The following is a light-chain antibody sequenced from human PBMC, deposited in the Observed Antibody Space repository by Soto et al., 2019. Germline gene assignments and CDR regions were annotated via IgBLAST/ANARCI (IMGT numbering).Light chain of an antibody. CDR3: QQSYSNLWT. CDR2: AAS. J-gene: IGKJ1*01. CDR1: QSISSY. Sequence: DIHMTQSASSLSASVGYRFTITCRASQSISSYLNWYQQKPGKAPKLLIYAASSLQSGVPSRFSGSGSGTDFTLTISSLQPEDFETYYCQQSYSNLWTFGQGTKVDIK. V-gene: IGKV1-39*01.